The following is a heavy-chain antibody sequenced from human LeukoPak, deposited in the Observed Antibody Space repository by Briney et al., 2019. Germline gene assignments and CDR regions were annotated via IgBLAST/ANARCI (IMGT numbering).Heavy chain of an antibody. CDR2: ISAYNGNT. Sequence: GASVKVSCKASGYTFTSYGISWVRQAPGQGLEWMGWISAYNGNTNYAQKLQGRVTMTTDTSTSTAYMELRSLRSDDTAVYYCARDVVGASSGWYGYYYYGIDVWGQGTTVTVSS. D-gene: IGHD6-19*01. J-gene: IGHJ6*02. V-gene: IGHV1-18*01. CDR1: GYTFTSYG. CDR3: ARDVVGASSGWYGYYYYGIDV.